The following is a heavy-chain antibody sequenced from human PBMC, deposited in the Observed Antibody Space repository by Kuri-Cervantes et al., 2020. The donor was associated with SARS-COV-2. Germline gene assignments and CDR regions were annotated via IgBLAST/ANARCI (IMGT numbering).Heavy chain of an antibody. D-gene: IGHD3-10*01. CDR2: INSDESSV. J-gene: IGHJ3*02. CDR3: ARWRGSFDAFDI. CDR1: GFSFRNYW. Sequence: GGSLRLSCAASGFSFRNYWMHWVRQGPGKGLVWVSRINSDESSVNYADSVKGRFTISRDNAKNSLYLQMNSLRAEDTAVYYCARWRGSFDAFDIWGQGTMVTVSS. V-gene: IGHV3-74*01.